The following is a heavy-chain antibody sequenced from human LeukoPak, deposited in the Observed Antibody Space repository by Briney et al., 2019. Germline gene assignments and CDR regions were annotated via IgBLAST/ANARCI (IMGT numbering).Heavy chain of an antibody. Sequence: GGSLRLSCATSGFPFSAYAIRVRQAPGRGLEWVSTFGGRPDTTHYADSVKGRFTISADNSKNTVFLQMDSLTVEDSAVYYCAKGLITVHYPGNCFFDSWGQGALVTVSS. J-gene: IGHJ4*02. CDR3: AKGLITVHYPGNCFFDS. CDR1: GFPFSAYA. CDR2: FGGRPDTT. V-gene: IGHV3-23*01. D-gene: IGHD3-16*01.